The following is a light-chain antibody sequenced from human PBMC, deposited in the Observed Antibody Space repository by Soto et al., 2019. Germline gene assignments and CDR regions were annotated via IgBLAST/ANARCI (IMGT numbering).Light chain of an antibody. CDR1: SSDVGSSDL. Sequence: QSALTQPASVSGSPGQSITISCTGTSSDVGSSDLVSWYQQHPGKAPKLIIFEGSRRPSGVPGRFSGSKSGNTASLTISGLLAEDEADYYCCSFASSTTFYVLGTGTKVTVL. CDR3: CSFASSTTFYV. CDR2: EGS. V-gene: IGLV2-23*01. J-gene: IGLJ1*01.